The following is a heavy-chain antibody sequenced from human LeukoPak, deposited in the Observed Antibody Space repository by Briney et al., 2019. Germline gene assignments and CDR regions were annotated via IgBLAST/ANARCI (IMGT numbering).Heavy chain of an antibody. CDR1: SGSISTYY. CDR3: ARQGTSGSYLTGLDV. V-gene: IGHV4-59*08. CDR2: IFYSGST. J-gene: IGHJ6*02. D-gene: IGHD3-22*01. Sequence: PSETLSLTCTVSSGSISTYYWSWLRQRPGKGLEWMGYIFYSGSTTYNPSLSSRLTISVDTSKNQISLELSSVTAADTAVYFCARQGTSGSYLTGLDVWGQGTTVTVSS.